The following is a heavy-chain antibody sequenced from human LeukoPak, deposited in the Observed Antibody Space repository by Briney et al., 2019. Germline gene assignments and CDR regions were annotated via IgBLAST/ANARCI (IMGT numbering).Heavy chain of an antibody. CDR2: TYYRSKWYN. V-gene: IGHV6-1*01. CDR1: GNTVSSNSAA. D-gene: IGHD6-19*01. CDR3: ARGSGSGWTFDY. J-gene: IGHJ4*02. Sequence: SQTLSLTCAISGNTVSSNSAAWNWIRQSPSRGLEWLGRTYYRSKWYNDYAVSVKSRITIDPDTPKNQFSLQLNSVTPEDTAVYYCARGSGSGWTFDYWGQGTLVTVSS.